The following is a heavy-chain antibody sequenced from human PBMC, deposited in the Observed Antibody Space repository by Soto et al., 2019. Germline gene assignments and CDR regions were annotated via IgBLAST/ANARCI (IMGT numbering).Heavy chain of an antibody. J-gene: IGHJ4*02. V-gene: IGHV3-23*01. CDR1: GFTFTSYV. Sequence: GGSLRLSCAASGFTFTSYVMSWVRQAPGKGLEWVAGISGGGSTAFYADSVKGRFTISRDNAKNTVVLQMDSLRAEDTAIYYCAKDSNKYSSSLRGRYFDYWGQGTLVTVSS. CDR3: AKDSNKYSSSLRGRYFDY. CDR2: ISGGGSTA. D-gene: IGHD3-22*01.